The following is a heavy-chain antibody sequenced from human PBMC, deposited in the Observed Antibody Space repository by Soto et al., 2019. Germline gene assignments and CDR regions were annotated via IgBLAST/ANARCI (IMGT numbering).Heavy chain of an antibody. Sequence: QVHLVQSGAEVKKPGSSVKVSCKASGGTFSNYIFARVRQAPGQGLEWMGGTIPMFATAQYAQELQGRVTITADESTSTVYMDLTSLRSDDTAVYYCARGLFGQQWLVGFDTWGQGTLVTVSS. CDR2: TIPMFATA. CDR1: GGTFSNYI. V-gene: IGHV1-69*01. D-gene: IGHD6-19*01. CDR3: ARGLFGQQWLVGFDT. J-gene: IGHJ4*02.